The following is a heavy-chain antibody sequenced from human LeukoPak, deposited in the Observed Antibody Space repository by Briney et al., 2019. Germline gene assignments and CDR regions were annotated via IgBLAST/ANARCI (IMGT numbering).Heavy chain of an antibody. J-gene: IGHJ6*02. CDR1: GFTFSSYS. Sequence: GGSLRLSCAASGFTFSSYSMNWVRQAPGKGLEWVSYISSSGSTIYYADSVKGRFTISRDNAKNSLYLQMNSLRAEDTAVYYRARDSGGNVYYYYGMDVWGQGTTVTVSS. V-gene: IGHV3-48*04. CDR3: ARDSGGNVYYYYGMDV. CDR2: ISSSGSTI. D-gene: IGHD4-23*01.